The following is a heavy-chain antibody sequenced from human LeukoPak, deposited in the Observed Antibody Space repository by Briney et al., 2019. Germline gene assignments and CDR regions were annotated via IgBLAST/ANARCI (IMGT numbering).Heavy chain of an antibody. D-gene: IGHD3-10*01. Sequence: GGSLRLSCAASGFTFSSYRMNWVRQAPGKGLEWVSYISSSSSTIYYADSVKGRFTISRDNAKNSLYLQMNSLRAEDTALYYCARSYYYGSGSYYLDYWGQGTLVTVSS. J-gene: IGHJ4*02. CDR3: ARSYYYGSGSYYLDY. V-gene: IGHV3-48*04. CDR2: ISSSSSTI. CDR1: GFTFSSYR.